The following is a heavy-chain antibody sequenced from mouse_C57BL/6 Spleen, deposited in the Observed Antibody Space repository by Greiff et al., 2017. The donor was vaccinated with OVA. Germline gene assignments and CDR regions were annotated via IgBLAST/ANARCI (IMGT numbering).Heavy chain of an antibody. V-gene: IGHV5-12*01. J-gene: IGHJ4*01. Sequence: EVQVVESGGGLVQPGGSLKLSCAASGFTFSDYYMYWVRQTPEKRLEWVAYISNGGGSTYYPDTVKGRFTISRDNAKNTLYLQMSRLKSEDTAMYYCARRDSNFEVDDWGKGTSVTVSS. CDR2: ISNGGGST. D-gene: IGHD2-5*01. CDR3: ARRDSNFEVDD. CDR1: GFTFSDYY.